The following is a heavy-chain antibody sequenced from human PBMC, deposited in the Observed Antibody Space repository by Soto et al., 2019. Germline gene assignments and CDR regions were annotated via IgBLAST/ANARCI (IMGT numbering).Heavy chain of an antibody. CDR1: GFTFSSYC. CDR2: ISYDGSNE. D-gene: IGHD3-3*01. J-gene: IGHJ4*02. V-gene: IGHV3-30*18. CDR3: AKTYYDFWSGYYPSDY. Sequence: PGVSLGLSFAVSGFTFSSYCMHWVRQAPGKGLEWVAHISYDGSNEHYVDSVKGRFTISRDNSKNTLYLQMNSLRAEDTAVYYCAKTYYDFWSGYYPSDYWGQGTLVTVSS.